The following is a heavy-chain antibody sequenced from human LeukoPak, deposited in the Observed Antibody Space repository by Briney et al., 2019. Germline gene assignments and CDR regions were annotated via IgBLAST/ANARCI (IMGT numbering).Heavy chain of an antibody. V-gene: IGHV1-69*13. CDR3: ARARPNDYYDFWSGFPNGGNYYYGMDV. Sequence: SVKVSCKASRGTFSSYAISWVRQAPGQGLEWMGGIIPIFGTANYAQKFQGRVTITADESTSTAYMELSSLRSEDTAVYYCARARPNDYYDFWSGFPNGGNYYYGMDVWGQGTTVTVSS. CDR1: RGTFSSYA. J-gene: IGHJ6*02. CDR2: IIPIFGTA. D-gene: IGHD3-3*01.